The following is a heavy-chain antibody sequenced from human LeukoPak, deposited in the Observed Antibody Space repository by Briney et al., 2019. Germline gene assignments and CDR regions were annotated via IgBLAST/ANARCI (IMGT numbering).Heavy chain of an antibody. CDR1: GFTFSSHA. D-gene: IGHD4-11*01. V-gene: IGHV3-30-3*01. CDR3: ATYSTRNAREFQS. J-gene: IGHJ1*01. CDR2: ISSDGGNK. Sequence: GGSLRLSCAASGFTFSSHAMHWVRQAPGKGLEWVAVISSDGGNKYYADSVKGRFTISRDNSKMSLYLQMNSLRVEDTAVYYCATYSTRNAREFQSWGQGTLVTVSS.